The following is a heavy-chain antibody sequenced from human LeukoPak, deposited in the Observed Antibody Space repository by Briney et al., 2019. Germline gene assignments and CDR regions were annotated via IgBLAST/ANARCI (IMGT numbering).Heavy chain of an antibody. V-gene: IGHV4-61*02. J-gene: IGHJ4*02. CDR1: GGSISGGDYY. CDR3: ARYREVRGEAPYYFDY. Sequence: SETLSLTCTVSGGSISGGDYYLNWIRQPAGKGLEWIGRIYSSGSTNYNLSLKGRVTISVDTSKNQFSLKLSSVTAADTAVYYCARYREVRGEAPYYFDYWGQGTLVTVSS. CDR2: IYSSGST. D-gene: IGHD3-10*01.